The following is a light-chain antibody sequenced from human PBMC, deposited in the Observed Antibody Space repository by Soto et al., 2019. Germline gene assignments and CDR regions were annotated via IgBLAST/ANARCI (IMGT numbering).Light chain of an antibody. CDR2: GNS. J-gene: IGLJ1*01. CDR3: QSYDKSLNVFFV. CDR1: SSNIGAGYD. Sequence: QSVLTQPPSVSGAPGQRITISCTGSSSNIGAGYDVHWYQQIPGAAPKLLIYGNSNRPSGVPDRFSGSKSGTSASLAITGLQTEDEADSYCQSYDKSLNVFFVFGAGTKLTVL. V-gene: IGLV1-40*01.